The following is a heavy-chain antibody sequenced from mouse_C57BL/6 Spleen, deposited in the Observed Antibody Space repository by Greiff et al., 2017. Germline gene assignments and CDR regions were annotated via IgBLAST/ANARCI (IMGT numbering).Heavy chain of an antibody. V-gene: IGHV1-76*01. D-gene: IGHD1-1*01. J-gene: IGHJ1*03. Sequence: QVQLKESGAELVRPGASVKLSCKASGYTFTDYYINWVKQRPGQGLEWIARIYPGSGNTYYNEKFKGKATLTAEKSSSTAYMQLSSLTSEDSAVYFCARHNDNYGSKNWYFDVWGTGTTVTVSS. CDR2: IYPGSGNT. CDR1: GYTFTDYY. CDR3: ARHNDNYGSKNWYFDV.